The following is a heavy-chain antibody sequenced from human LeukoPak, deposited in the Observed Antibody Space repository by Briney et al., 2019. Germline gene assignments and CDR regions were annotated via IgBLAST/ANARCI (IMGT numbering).Heavy chain of an antibody. CDR1: GFTFSSYA. V-gene: IGHV3-30-3*01. D-gene: IGHD7-27*01. Sequence: GGSLRLSCAASGFTFSSYAMHWVRQAPGKGLEWVAVISYDGSNKYYADSVKGRFTISRDNSKNTLYLQMNSLRAEDTAVYYCAKDPLTGDRVYWGQGTLVTVSS. CDR3: AKDPLTGDRVY. J-gene: IGHJ4*02. CDR2: ISYDGSNK.